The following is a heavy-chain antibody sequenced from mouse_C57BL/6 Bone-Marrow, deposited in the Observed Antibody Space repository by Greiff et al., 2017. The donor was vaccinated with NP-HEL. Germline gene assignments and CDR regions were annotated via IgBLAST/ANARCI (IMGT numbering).Heavy chain of an antibody. CDR2: IYPGSGST. CDR1: GYTFTSYW. Sequence: QVHVKQSGAELVKPGASVKMSCKASGYTFTSYWITWVKQRPGQGLEWIGDIYPGSGSTNYNEKFKSKATLTVDTSSSTAYMQLSSLTSEDSAVYYCAGNLDYWGQGTTLTVSS. D-gene: IGHD2-1*01. CDR3: AGNLDY. V-gene: IGHV1-55*01. J-gene: IGHJ2*01.